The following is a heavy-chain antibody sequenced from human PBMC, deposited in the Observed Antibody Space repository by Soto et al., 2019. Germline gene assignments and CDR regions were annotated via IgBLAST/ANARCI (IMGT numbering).Heavy chain of an antibody. Sequence: LSLTCTVSGGSISSSSYYWGWIRQPPGKGLEWIGSIYYSGSTYYNPSLKSRVTISVDTSKNQFSLKLSSVTAADTAVYYCARHRRIKTYYYDSSGYLAWGQGTLVTVSS. V-gene: IGHV4-39*01. CDR3: ARHRRIKTYYYDSSGYLA. CDR1: GGSISSSSYY. D-gene: IGHD3-22*01. CDR2: IYYSGST. J-gene: IGHJ5*02.